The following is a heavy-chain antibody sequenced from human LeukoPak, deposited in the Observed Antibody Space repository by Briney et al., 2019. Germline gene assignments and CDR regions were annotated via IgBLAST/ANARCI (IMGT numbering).Heavy chain of an antibody. CDR3: ARGPLYCSGGSCYDWRYYYYGMDV. CDR2: ISYDGSNK. J-gene: IGHJ6*02. Sequence: GGSLRLSCAASGFTFSSYAMHWVRQAPGKGLEWVAVISYDGSNKYYADSVKGRFTISRDNSKNTLYLQMNSLRAEDTAVYYCARGPLYCSGGSCYDWRYYYYGMDVWGQGTTVTVPS. V-gene: IGHV3-30-3*01. D-gene: IGHD2-15*01. CDR1: GFTFSSYA.